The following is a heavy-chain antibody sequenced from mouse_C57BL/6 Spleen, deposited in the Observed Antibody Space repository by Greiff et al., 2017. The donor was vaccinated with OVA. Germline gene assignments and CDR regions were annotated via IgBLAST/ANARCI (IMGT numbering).Heavy chain of an antibody. CDR1: GFNIKDYY. Sequence: EVKVEESGAELVKPGASVKLSCTASGFNIKDYYMHWVKQRTEQGLEWIGRIDPEDGETKYAPKFQGKATITADTSSNTAYLQLSSLTSEDTAVYYCARSPSPFYAMDYWGQGTSVTVSS. V-gene: IGHV14-2*01. CDR3: ARSPSPFYAMDY. CDR2: IDPEDGET. D-gene: IGHD2-10*02. J-gene: IGHJ4*01.